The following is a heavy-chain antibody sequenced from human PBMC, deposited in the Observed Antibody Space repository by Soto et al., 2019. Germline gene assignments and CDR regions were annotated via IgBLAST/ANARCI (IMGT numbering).Heavy chain of an antibody. V-gene: IGHV3-66*01. CDR3: ARGERGYCTTATCPYYFDY. J-gene: IGHJ4*02. D-gene: IGHD2-8*01. Sequence: ESGGGLVQPGGSLRLSCAASGFIVSINYMSWVREAPGKGLEWVSVIYSGGDTYYVDSVKGRFTISRDNSKNTLYLQMNSLRAEDTAVYYCARGERGYCTTATCPYYFDYWGQGTLVTVSS. CDR1: GFIVSINY. CDR2: IYSGGDT.